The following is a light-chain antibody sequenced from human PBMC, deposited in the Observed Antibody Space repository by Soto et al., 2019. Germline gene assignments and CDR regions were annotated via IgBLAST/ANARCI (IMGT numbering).Light chain of an antibody. V-gene: IGLV3-9*01. CDR1: NIGSKG. J-gene: IGLJ2*01. CDR2: RDS. CDR3: QVWDSSTWV. Sequence: SYELTQPLSVSVALGQTARITCGGNNIGSKGVHWYQQKPGQAPILVIYRDSSRPSEIPERFSGSNSGNTATLTISRAQAGDEADYFCQVWDSSTWVFGGGTKHTVL.